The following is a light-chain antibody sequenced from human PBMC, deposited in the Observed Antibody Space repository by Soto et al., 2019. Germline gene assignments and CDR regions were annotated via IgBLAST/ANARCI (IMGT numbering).Light chain of an antibody. V-gene: IGLV2-14*01. CDR2: EVS. CDR3: SSYTSSSTRV. CDR1: SSAAGVYNS. J-gene: IGLJ1*01. Sequence: QSALPQPASVSGSPGQSITIPCTGTSSAAGVYNSVSLDPQQPGKDPNLLICEVSNRPSGVSNRFSGSKSGNTASLTISGLQAEDEADYYCSSYTSSSTRVFGTGTKVTV.